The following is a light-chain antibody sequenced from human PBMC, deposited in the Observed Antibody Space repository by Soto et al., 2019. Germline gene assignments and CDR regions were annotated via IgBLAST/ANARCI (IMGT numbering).Light chain of an antibody. CDR2: AAS. V-gene: IGKV1-12*01. CDR1: QDISRW. J-gene: IGKJ5*01. CDR3: QQAHSFPIT. Sequence: DIQITQSPSSVSASVGDRVTITCRASQDISRWLAWYQQKPGKAPKLLIYAASSLQSGVPSRFSGTGSGTDFTLTISSLQPEDFATYYCQQAHSFPITFGQGTRLEIK.